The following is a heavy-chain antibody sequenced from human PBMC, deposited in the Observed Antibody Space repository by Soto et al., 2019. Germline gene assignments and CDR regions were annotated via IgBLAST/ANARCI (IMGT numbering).Heavy chain of an antibody. CDR3: AREYRQSGYSSSWMFDY. Sequence: QVQLRESGPGLVKPSQTLSLTCTVSGGSINSGGYYWNWIRQHPGKGLEWIGYMYYSGSTYYNPCLRRRVIISAGTSENQFSLKLSSVTAADTAVYFCAREYRQSGYSSSWMFDYWGQGTQVNVSS. CDR2: MYYSGST. V-gene: IGHV4-31*03. J-gene: IGHJ4*02. D-gene: IGHD6-13*01. CDR1: GGSINSGGYY.